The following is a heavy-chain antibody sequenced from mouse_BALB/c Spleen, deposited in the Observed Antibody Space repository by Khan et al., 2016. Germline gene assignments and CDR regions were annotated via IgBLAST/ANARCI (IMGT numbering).Heavy chain of an antibody. V-gene: IGHV1-74*01. CDR3: AIDTSGFWFTY. CDR2: IDPSDSET. CDR1: GYSFTNYW. D-gene: IGHD3-2*01. Sequence: QVQLKESGPQLVRPGASVQISCKASGYSFTNYWMHWVKQRPGQGLEWIGMIDPSDSETRLNQKFKDKATLTVDRSSSTAYMHLSSPTSEDSAVYVCAIDTSGFWFTYWGQGTLVTVSA. J-gene: IGHJ3*01.